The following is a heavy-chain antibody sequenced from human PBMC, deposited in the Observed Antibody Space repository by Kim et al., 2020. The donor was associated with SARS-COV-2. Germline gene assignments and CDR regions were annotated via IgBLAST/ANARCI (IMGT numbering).Heavy chain of an antibody. D-gene: IGHD3-22*01. Sequence: GGSLRLSCAASGLNFDSSAMNWVRQTPGKGLEWVAVNSYDGRNKYYADSVKGRFTISRDNSKSKLYPEMNSLRVEDTALYYCASGNYYESLSLSDYYNG. CDR2: NSYDGRNK. V-gene: IGHV3-30-3*01. CDR1: GLNFDSSA. CDR3: ASGNYYESLSLSDYYNG. J-gene: IGHJ6*01.